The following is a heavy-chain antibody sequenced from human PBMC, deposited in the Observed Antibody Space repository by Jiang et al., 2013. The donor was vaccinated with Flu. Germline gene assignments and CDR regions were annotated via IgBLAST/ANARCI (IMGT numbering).Heavy chain of an antibody. CDR2: INHSGST. CDR1: GGSFSGYY. J-gene: IGHJ4*02. V-gene: IGHV4-34*01. D-gene: IGHD6-13*01. Sequence: KPSETLSLTCAVYGGSFSGYYWSWIRQPPGKGLEWIGEINHSGSTNYNPSLKSRVTISVDTSKNQFSLKLSSVTAADTAVYYCARLLAAAGTGEDYWGQGTLVTVSS. CDR3: ARLLAAAGTGEDY.